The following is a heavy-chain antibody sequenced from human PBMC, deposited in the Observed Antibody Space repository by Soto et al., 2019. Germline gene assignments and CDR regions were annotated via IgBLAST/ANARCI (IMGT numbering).Heavy chain of an antibody. J-gene: IGHJ4*02. CDR2: ISSSSSYI. CDR3: ARDLPPHIDELVYYFDY. CDR1: GFTFSSYS. D-gene: IGHD6-6*01. Sequence: GGSLRLSCAASGFTFSSYSMNWVRQAPGKGLEWVSSISSSSSYIYYADSVKGRFTISRDNAKNSLYLQMNSLRAEDTAVYYCARDLPPHIDELVYYFDYWGQGTLVTVSS. V-gene: IGHV3-21*01.